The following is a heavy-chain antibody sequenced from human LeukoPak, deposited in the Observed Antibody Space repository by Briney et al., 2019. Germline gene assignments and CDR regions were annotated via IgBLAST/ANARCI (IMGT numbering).Heavy chain of an antibody. V-gene: IGHV1-46*01. CDR1: GYTFTSYY. Sequence: ASFKVSCKASGYTFTSYYMHWVRQAPGKGLEWMGIINPSGGSTSYAQKFQGRVTMTRDTSTSTVYMGLSSLRSEDTAVYYCAREFYDSSVAWYFDLWGRGTLVTVSS. CDR3: AREFYDSSVAWYFDL. CDR2: INPSGGST. D-gene: IGHD3-22*01. J-gene: IGHJ2*01.